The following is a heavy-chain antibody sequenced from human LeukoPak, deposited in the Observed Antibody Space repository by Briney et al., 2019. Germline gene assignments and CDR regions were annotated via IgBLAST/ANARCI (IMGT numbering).Heavy chain of an antibody. CDR2: IKSDGSST. Sequence: GGSLRLSRAASGFTFNTHWMHWVRQAPRKGLVWVSRIKSDGSSTSYADSVKGRFTISRDNAKNTLYLQMNSLRAEDTAVYYCAGNPFYSGSYSNYWGQGTLVTVSS. CDR1: GFTFNTHW. J-gene: IGHJ4*02. D-gene: IGHD1-26*01. CDR3: AGNPFYSGSYSNY. V-gene: IGHV3-74*01.